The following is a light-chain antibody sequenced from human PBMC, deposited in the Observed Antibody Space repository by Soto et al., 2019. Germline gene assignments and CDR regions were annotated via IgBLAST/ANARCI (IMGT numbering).Light chain of an antibody. CDR3: QQYAVWPPQT. V-gene: IGKV3-15*01. Sequence: MTQSPSTLSASVGDRVIITCRASQRISGWLAWYQQKPGQTPRLLIFGASTRATGIPARFSGSGSGTEFTLTISSLQPEDFAVYYCQQYAVWPPQTFGQGTKVDIK. CDR2: GAS. CDR1: QRISGW. J-gene: IGKJ1*01.